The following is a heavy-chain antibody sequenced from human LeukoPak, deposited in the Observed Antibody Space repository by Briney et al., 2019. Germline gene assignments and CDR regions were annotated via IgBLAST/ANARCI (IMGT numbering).Heavy chain of an antibody. Sequence: GSLRLSCVASGFTFGSYWMNWVRQAPGKGLEWVANIRQDGSEKKYVDSVKGRFTISRDNAKNALYLQMNSLRAEDTAVYYCARDVPLGGSSSWDFDYWGQGTLVTVSS. D-gene: IGHD6-13*01. CDR1: GFTFGSYW. J-gene: IGHJ4*02. V-gene: IGHV3-7*05. CDR2: IRQDGSEK. CDR3: ARDVPLGGSSSWDFDY.